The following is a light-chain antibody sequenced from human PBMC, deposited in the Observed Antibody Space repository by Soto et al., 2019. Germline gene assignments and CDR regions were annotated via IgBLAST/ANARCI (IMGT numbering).Light chain of an antibody. CDR2: GNN. CDR3: QSYGNSLSGVV. Sequence: QAVVTQPPSVSGAPGQRVTISCTGSSSNIGAGYDIQWYQHLPGAAPKLLISGNNNRPSGVPDRFSGSKSGTSASLAITGLQAEDEADYYCQSYGNSLSGVVFAGGTKVTVL. V-gene: IGLV1-40*01. CDR1: SSNIGAGYD. J-gene: IGLJ2*01.